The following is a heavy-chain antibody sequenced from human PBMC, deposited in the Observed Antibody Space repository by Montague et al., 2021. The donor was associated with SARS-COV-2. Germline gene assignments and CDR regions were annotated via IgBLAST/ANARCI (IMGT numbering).Heavy chain of an antibody. CDR2: ISSSGGGSTK. CDR3: ARDRDWDDWCGMDV. D-gene: IGHD2-21*01. CDR1: GFIFSRYE. V-gene: IGHV3-48*03. J-gene: IGHJ6*02. Sequence: SLRLSCAAPGFIFSRYEMNLVRQAPGKGLEWISYISSSGGGSTKXXTDSVKGRFTISRDNAKNSLYLQMNSLRVEDTAIYYCARDRDWDDWCGMDVWGQGTTVTVSS.